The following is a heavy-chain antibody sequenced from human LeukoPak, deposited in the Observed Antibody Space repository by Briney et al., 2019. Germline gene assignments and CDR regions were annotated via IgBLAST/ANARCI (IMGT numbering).Heavy chain of an antibody. D-gene: IGHD6-19*01. CDR2: ITGTGYTT. CDR1: RFTFSTYV. V-gene: IGHV3-23*01. Sequence: GGSLRLSCAASRFTFSTYVMTWVRQAPGKGLEWVSTITGTGYTTYYTHSVRGRFTISRDNSKNTLYLQMNSLRADDTAVYYCAKEGYASGWLDSWGQGTLVTVSS. CDR3: AKEGYASGWLDS. J-gene: IGHJ4*02.